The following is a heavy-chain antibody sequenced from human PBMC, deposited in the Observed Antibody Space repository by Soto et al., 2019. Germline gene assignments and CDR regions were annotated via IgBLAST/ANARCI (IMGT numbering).Heavy chain of an antibody. CDR2: ISYDGSNK. CDR1: GFTFSTYG. V-gene: IGHV3-30*18. D-gene: IGHD5-18*01. CDR3: AKAEIQLWDPRAS. J-gene: IGHJ5*02. Sequence: GGSLRLSCAASGFTFSTYGMHWVRQAPGKGLEWVALISYDGSNKYYADSVKGRFTISRDNSKNTLYLQMNSLRAEDTAVYYCAKAEIQLWDPRASWGQGTLVTGAS.